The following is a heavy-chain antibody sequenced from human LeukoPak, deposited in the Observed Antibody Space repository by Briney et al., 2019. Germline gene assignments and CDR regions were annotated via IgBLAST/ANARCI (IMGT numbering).Heavy chain of an antibody. CDR1: GFTFSDYY. CDR3: ARVTYYYDSSGYYLRRDYYYYYYMDV. Sequence: GGSLRLSCAASGFTFSDYYMSWIRQAPGKGLEWVSYISSSGSTIYYADSVKGRFTISRDNAKNSLYLQMNSLRAEDTAVYYCARVTYYYDSSGYYLRRDYYYYYYMDVWGKGTTVTVSS. V-gene: IGHV3-11*04. J-gene: IGHJ6*03. CDR2: ISSSGSTI. D-gene: IGHD3-22*01.